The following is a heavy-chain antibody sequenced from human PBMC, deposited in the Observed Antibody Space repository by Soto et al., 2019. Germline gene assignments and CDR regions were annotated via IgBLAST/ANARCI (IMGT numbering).Heavy chain of an antibody. D-gene: IGHD1-26*01. J-gene: IGHJ3*02. Sequence: PGESLKISCKGSGYSFTNYWISWVRQMPGKGLEWMGRIDPSDSYTNYSPSFQGHVTISADKSISTAYLQWSSLKASDTAMYYCARHKEGGSSSGAFDIWGQGTMVTVSS. CDR3: ARHKEGGSSSGAFDI. CDR2: IDPSDSYT. CDR1: GYSFTNYW. V-gene: IGHV5-10-1*01.